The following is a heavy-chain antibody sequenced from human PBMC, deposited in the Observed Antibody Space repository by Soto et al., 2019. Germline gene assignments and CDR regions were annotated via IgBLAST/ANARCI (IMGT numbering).Heavy chain of an antibody. CDR1: GFPFSHYW. V-gene: IGHV3-74*01. CDR2: INPAGTIT. CDR3: TSDTFGLRDT. D-gene: IGHD3-16*01. Sequence: MQMVESGGGSVQPGGSLRLSCAASGFPFSHYWMHWVRQTPGKGLVWVSRINPAGTITNYADSVEGRFTISRDNADSALVLQINSPSAEDTAIYYCTSDTFGLRDTWGQGTLVTVSS. J-gene: IGHJ5*02.